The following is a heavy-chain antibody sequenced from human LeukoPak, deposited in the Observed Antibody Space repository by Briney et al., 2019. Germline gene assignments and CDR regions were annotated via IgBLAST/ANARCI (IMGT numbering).Heavy chain of an antibody. D-gene: IGHD6-13*01. CDR3: ARDRQYGSSWRRTSFDP. CDR1: GYTFNGYY. V-gene: IGHV1-2*02. CDR2: INPSSGAT. Sequence: ASVKLSCKASGYTFNGYYINWVRQAPGQSLEWMGWINPSSGATKFAEKFQGRLTLTRDTSVNTAYMELNSLTSDDTAVYFCARDRQYGSSWRRTSFDPWGQGTLVTVSS. J-gene: IGHJ5*02.